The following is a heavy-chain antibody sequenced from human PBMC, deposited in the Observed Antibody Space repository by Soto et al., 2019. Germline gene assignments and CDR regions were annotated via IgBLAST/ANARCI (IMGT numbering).Heavy chain of an antibody. CDR1: GFTFRNYW. V-gene: IGHV3-74*01. CDR3: LARADS. D-gene: IGHD6-6*01. CDR2: VTSDGRST. Sequence: GGSLRLSCAAAGFTFRNYWMHWVRQAPGKGLVWVSRVTSDGRSTNYADSVKGRFTVSRDNSKNSLSLQMNSLRADDSAVYYRLARADSWGPATLVPVSS. J-gene: IGHJ5*01.